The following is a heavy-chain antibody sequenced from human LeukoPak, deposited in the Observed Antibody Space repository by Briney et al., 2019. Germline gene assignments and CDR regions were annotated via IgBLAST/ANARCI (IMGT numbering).Heavy chain of an antibody. CDR3: ARDLVVAVAGTGPYYYYYYMDV. Sequence: ASVKVSCKASGYTFTSYGISWVRQAPGQGLEWMGWISAYNGNTNYAQKLQGRVTMTTDTSTSTAYMELRSLRSDDTAVYYCARDLVVAVAGTGPYYYYYYMDVWGKGTTVTVSS. CDR2: ISAYNGNT. V-gene: IGHV1-18*01. D-gene: IGHD6-19*01. CDR1: GYTFTSYG. J-gene: IGHJ6*03.